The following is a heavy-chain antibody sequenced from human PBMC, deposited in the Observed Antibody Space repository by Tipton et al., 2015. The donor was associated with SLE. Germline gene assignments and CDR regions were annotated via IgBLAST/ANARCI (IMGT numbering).Heavy chain of an antibody. CDR2: ISAKNGDT. V-gene: IGHV1-18*01. CDR3: ARGLSYYHDSSGFYEFDI. D-gene: IGHD3-22*01. J-gene: IGHJ4*02. CDR1: GYRFTNYG. Sequence: QSGAEVTKPGASVQVSCKASGYRFTNYGISWVRQAPGQGLEWMGWISAKNGDTKFAQTFQDRVTLTTDTSTSTTYLALRSPRSDDTAIYYCARGLSYYHDSSGFYEFDIWGQGSLVTVSS.